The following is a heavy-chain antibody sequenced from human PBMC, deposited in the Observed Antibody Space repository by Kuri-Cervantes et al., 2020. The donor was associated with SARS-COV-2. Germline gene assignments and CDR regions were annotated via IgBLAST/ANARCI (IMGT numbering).Heavy chain of an antibody. CDR1: GYTFTSYY. J-gene: IGHJ5*02. CDR3: ARDWPHTNRIAAPGWFDP. Sequence: ASVKVSCKASGYTFTSYYMHWVRQAPGQGLEWMGIINPSGGSTSYVQKFQGRVTMTRDTSTSTAYMELRSLRSDDTAVYYCARDWPHTNRIAAPGWFDPWGQGTLVTVSS. V-gene: IGHV1-46*01. CDR2: INPSGGST. D-gene: IGHD6-13*01.